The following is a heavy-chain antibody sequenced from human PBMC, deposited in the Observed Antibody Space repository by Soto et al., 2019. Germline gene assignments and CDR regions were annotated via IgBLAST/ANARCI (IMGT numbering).Heavy chain of an antibody. Sequence: PSETLSLTCAVYGGSFSGYYWSWIRQPPGKGLEWIGEINHSGSTNYNPSLKSRVTISVDTSKNQFSLKLSSVTAADTAVHYCASGAIAAAGTSRAFDIWGQGTMVTVSS. V-gene: IGHV4-34*01. J-gene: IGHJ3*02. CDR2: INHSGST. CDR1: GGSFSGYY. D-gene: IGHD6-13*01. CDR3: ASGAIAAAGTSRAFDI.